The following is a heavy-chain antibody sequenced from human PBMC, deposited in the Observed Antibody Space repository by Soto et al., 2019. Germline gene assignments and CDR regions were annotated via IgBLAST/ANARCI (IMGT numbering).Heavy chain of an antibody. Sequence: GESLKISCKGSGYSFTSYWIGWVRQMPGKGLEWMGIIYPGDSDTRYSPSFQGQVTISADKSISTAYLQWSSLKASDTAMYYCARPPVRHDFWSIYYYCYGMDVWGQGTTVTVSS. CDR1: GYSFTSYW. V-gene: IGHV5-51*01. J-gene: IGHJ6*02. CDR2: IYPGDSDT. D-gene: IGHD3-3*01. CDR3: ARPPVRHDFWSIYYYCYGMDV.